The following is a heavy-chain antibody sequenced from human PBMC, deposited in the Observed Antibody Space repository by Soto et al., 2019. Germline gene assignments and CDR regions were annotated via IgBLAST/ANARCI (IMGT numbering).Heavy chain of an antibody. CDR2: IYYSGST. Sequence: SGTLALTCTVSGGSISSYYWSWVGQRPGKGLEWIGYIYYSGSTNYNPSLKSRVTISVDTSKNQFSLKLSSVTAADTAVYYCSRYKITGIFDYWDQGT. J-gene: IGHJ4*02. D-gene: IGHD1-1*01. CDR3: SRYKITGIFDY. V-gene: IGHV4-59*12. CDR1: GGSISSYY.